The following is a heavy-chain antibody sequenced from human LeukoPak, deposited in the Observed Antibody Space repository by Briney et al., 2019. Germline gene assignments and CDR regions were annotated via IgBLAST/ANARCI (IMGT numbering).Heavy chain of an antibody. J-gene: IGHJ3*02. Sequence: SETLSLTCTVSGGSISSYYWSWIRQPPGKGLEWNAYIYYSGSTNYNPSLKSRVTISVDTSKNQFSLKLSSVTAADTAVYYCARHYLAYYYDSSGYIDAFDIWRQGTMVTVSS. CDR1: GGSISSYY. CDR3: ARHYLAYYYDSSGYIDAFDI. V-gene: IGHV4-59*01. D-gene: IGHD3-22*01. CDR2: IYYSGST.